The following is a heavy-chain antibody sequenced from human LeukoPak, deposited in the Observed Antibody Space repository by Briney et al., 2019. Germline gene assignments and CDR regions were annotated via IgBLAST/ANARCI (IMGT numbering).Heavy chain of an antibody. V-gene: IGHV4-61*05. J-gene: IGHJ4*02. CDR3: ARAPHFFDTSGSRYYFDT. D-gene: IGHD3-22*01. CDR2: IYYSGNA. CDR1: GDSISSSSSY. Sequence: SETLSLTCTVSGDSISSSSSYWSWIRQPPGKGLEWIGYIYYSGNAYYNPSLMSRVTISIDTSKNQFSLNLSSVTAADTAVYYCARAPHFFDTSGSRYYFDTWGQGTLVTVSS.